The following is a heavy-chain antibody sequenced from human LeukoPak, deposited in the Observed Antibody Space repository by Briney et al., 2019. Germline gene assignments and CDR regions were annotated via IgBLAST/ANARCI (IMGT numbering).Heavy chain of an antibody. Sequence: PGGSPRLSCAAPGFTFSSYLMHWGRQAPGEGVVWVSRINSDGSSTSYADSVKGRFTISRDNAKNTLYLQMNSLRAEDTAVYYCGAVVVPGTLGGQGTLVTVSS. CDR3: GAVVVPGTL. J-gene: IGHJ4*02. V-gene: IGHV3-74*01. D-gene: IGHD2-2*01. CDR2: INSDGSST. CDR1: GFTFSSYL.